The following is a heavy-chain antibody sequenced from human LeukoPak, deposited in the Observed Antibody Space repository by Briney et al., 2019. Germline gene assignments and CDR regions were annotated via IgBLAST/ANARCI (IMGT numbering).Heavy chain of an antibody. CDR2: ISGSGGST. CDR3: AVWGSGYTFDY. V-gene: IGHV3-23*01. J-gene: IGHJ4*02. Sequence: GGSLRLSCAASGFTFSSYAMSWVRQAPGKGLEWVSAISGSGGSTYYADSAKGRFTISRDNSKNTLYLQVNSLRAEDTAVYYCAVWGSGYTFDYWGQGTLVTASS. CDR1: GFTFSSYA. D-gene: IGHD6-25*01.